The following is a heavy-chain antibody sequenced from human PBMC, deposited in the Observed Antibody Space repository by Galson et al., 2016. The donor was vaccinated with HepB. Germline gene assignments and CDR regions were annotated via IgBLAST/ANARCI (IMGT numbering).Heavy chain of an antibody. V-gene: IGHV1-2*04. Sequence: SVKVSCKASGYTFTHYYMHWVRQAPGQGLEWMGWIDPNNGATKYAQKFQGWVTMTRDTSIDTLYMELRRLTSDDTAVYYCARGSGGYCTGGKCHYYFYYMDVWGQGLRVSVSS. CDR3: ARGSGGYCTGGKCHYYFYYMDV. J-gene: IGHJ6*02. CDR2: IDPNNGAT. CDR1: GYTFTHYY. D-gene: IGHD2-8*02.